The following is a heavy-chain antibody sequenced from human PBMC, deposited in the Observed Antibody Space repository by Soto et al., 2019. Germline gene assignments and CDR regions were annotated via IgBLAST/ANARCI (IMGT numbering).Heavy chain of an antibody. CDR2: IKQDGSGK. Sequence: GGSLRLSCAASGFTFSSYWMNWVRQAPGKGLEWVANIKQDGSGKYYVDSVKGRFSISRDNAKNSLYLQMNSLRAEDTAVYYCHRWHLRCSGGSCCRAILYGMDVWGQHDTVTVSS. J-gene: IGHJ6*02. V-gene: IGHV3-7*01. CDR1: GFTFSSYW. D-gene: IGHD2-15*01. CDR3: HRWHLRCSGGSCCRAILYGMDV.